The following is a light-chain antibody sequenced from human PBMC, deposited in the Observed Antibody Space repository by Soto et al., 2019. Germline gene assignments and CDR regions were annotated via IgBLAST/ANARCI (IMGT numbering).Light chain of an antibody. J-gene: IGKJ5*01. CDR3: QQYHNWPPIT. Sequence: IVLTQSTDTLSLSPGERATLSCRASQSVSSSYLAWYQQKPGQAPRLLIYGASTRATGIPARFSGSGSGTEFTLTISSLQSEDFAVYYCQQYHNWPPITFARLTLLEVK. V-gene: IGKV3D-15*01. CDR1: QSVSSSY. CDR2: GAS.